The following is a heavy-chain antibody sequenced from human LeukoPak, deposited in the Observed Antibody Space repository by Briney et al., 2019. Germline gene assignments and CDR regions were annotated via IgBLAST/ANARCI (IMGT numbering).Heavy chain of an antibody. J-gene: IGHJ4*02. V-gene: IGHV5-51*01. D-gene: IGHD5-12*01. CDR3: GRRGYSGYGLVDD. Sequence: ESLKISCKASGHSFTSYWIGWVRQMPGKGLEWMGIIHPSDSETLYSPSFQGQVTISADNSITTAYLQWSSLKVSDTAMYYCGRRGYSGYGLVDDWGQGTLVTVSS. CDR2: IHPSDSET. CDR1: GHSFTSYW.